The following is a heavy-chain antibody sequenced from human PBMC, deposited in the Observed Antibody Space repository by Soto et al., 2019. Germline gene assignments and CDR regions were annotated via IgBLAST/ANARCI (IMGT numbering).Heavy chain of an antibody. CDR2: ISDDGSNK. J-gene: IGHJ4*02. Sequence: LSLSCAASGFTFSSFAMHWVRQAPGKGLEWVAVISDDGSNKYYADSVKGRFTISSDNSKNTQYLQMNSLRGEDTAVYYCARVEQWLYIAKYWGQGTLVTVSS. CDR1: GFTFSSFA. CDR3: ARVEQWLYIAKY. D-gene: IGHD6-19*01. V-gene: IGHV3-30-3*01.